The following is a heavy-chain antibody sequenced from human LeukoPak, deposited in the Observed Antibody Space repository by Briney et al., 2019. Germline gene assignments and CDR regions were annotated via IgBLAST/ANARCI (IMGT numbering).Heavy chain of an antibody. Sequence: SETLSLTCAVSSGSISSSNWWSWVRQPPGKGLEWIGEIYHSGSTNYNPSLKSRVTISVDTSKNQFSLNLSSVTAADTAMYYCARAVGTSRNFFDYWGQGTLVTVSS. CDR2: IYHSGST. CDR3: ARAVGTSRNFFDY. V-gene: IGHV4-4*02. J-gene: IGHJ4*02. CDR1: SGSISSSNW. D-gene: IGHD4-23*01.